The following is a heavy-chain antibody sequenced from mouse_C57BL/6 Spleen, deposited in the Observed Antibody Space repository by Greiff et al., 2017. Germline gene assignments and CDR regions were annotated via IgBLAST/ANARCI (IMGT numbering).Heavy chain of an antibody. CDR3: VTGVGAMDY. CDR1: GYTFTSYW. CDR2: IDPSDSYT. V-gene: IGHV1-69*01. Sequence: QVQLQQPGAELVMPGASVKLSCKASGYTFTSYWLHWVKQRPGQGLEWIGEIDPSDSYTNYNQKFKGKSTLAVDKSSSTAYMQLSSLTSEDSAVYYCVTGVGAMDYWGQGTSVTVSS. D-gene: IGHD1-1*01. J-gene: IGHJ4*01.